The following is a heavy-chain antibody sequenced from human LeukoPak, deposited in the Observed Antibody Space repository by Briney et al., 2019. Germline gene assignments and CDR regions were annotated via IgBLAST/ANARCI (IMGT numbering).Heavy chain of an antibody. CDR3: AREKVYLGAFDI. Sequence: PGGSLRLSCAASGFTFSSYWMSWVRQAPGKGLEWVSVIYSGGSTYYADSVKGRFTISRDNSKNTLYLQMNSLRAEDTAVYYCAREKVYLGAFDIWGQGTMVTVSS. V-gene: IGHV3-53*01. D-gene: IGHD2-8*01. J-gene: IGHJ3*02. CDR2: IYSGGST. CDR1: GFTFSSYW.